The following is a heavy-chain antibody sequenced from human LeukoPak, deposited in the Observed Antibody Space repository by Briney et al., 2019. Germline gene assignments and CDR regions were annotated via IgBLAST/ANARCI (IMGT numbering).Heavy chain of an antibody. V-gene: IGHV1-24*01. CDR3: ATGVAAGGSLTG. Sequence: ASVKVSCKVSGYTLTELSMHWVRQAPGKGLEWMGGFDPEDGETIYAQKFQGRVTMTEDTSTDTAYMELSSLRSEDTAVCYCATGVAAGGSLTGWGQGTLVTVSS. CDR1: GYTLTELS. D-gene: IGHD6-13*01. J-gene: IGHJ4*02. CDR2: FDPEDGET.